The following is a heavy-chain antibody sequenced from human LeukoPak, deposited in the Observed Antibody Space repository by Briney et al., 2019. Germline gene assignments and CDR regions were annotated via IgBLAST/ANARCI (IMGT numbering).Heavy chain of an antibody. CDR2: IYYSGST. CDR1: GGSFSGYY. Sequence: SETLSLTCAVYGGSFSGYYWSWIRQPPGKGLEWIGYIYYSGSTNYNPSLKSRVTISVETSKNQFSLKLNSVTAADTAVYYCAREDYDILTGYTTLDYWGQGTLVTVSS. D-gene: IGHD3-9*01. CDR3: AREDYDILTGYTTLDY. V-gene: IGHV4-59*01. J-gene: IGHJ4*02.